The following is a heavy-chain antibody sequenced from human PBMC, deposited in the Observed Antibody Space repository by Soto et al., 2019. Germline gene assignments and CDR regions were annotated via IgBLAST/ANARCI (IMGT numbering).Heavy chain of an antibody. CDR3: ARYGKLRFLEWLISGGAFDI. CDR1: GYTFTSYG. Sequence: ASVKVSCKASGYTFTSYGISWVRQAPGQGLEWMGWISAYNGNTNYAQKLQGRVTMTTDTSTSTAYMELRSLRSDDTAVYYCARYGKLRFLEWLISGGAFDIWGQGTMVT. V-gene: IGHV1-18*04. D-gene: IGHD3-3*01. J-gene: IGHJ3*02. CDR2: ISAYNGNT.